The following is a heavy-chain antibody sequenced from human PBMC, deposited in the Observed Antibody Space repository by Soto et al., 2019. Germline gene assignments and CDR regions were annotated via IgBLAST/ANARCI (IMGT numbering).Heavy chain of an antibody. D-gene: IGHD2-15*01. CDR2: INDSGST. Sequence: QVQLQKWGAGLLKPSETLSLTCGVSGASLSGYYRSWFRQPPGKGLEWIGEINDSGSTSYNPSLKSRVTISVDTSKNQFSLKLSSVTAADTAVYYCAKHLGFCSGDGCYRGFDCWGQGTLVTVSS. CDR1: GASLSGYY. J-gene: IGHJ4*02. CDR3: AKHLGFCSGDGCYRGFDC. V-gene: IGHV4-34*01.